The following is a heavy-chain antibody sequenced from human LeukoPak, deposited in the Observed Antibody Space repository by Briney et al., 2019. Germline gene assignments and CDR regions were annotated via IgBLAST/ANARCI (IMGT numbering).Heavy chain of an antibody. D-gene: IGHD3-10*01. CDR3: ARSGIRGVVVTS. J-gene: IGHJ5*02. Sequence: PGGSLRLSCAASGFTFSSYAMHWVRQAPGKGLEWVANIKQDGSEEYYVDSVKGRFTISRDNAKNSLFLQLNSLRAEDTAVYYCARSGIRGVVVTSWGQGTLVAVSS. V-gene: IGHV3-7*03. CDR2: IKQDGSEE. CDR1: GFTFSSYA.